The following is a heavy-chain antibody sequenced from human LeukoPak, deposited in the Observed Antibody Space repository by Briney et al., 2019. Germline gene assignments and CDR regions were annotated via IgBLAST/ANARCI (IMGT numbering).Heavy chain of an antibody. V-gene: IGHV5-51*01. J-gene: IGHJ1*01. CDR3: ARQKGH. CDR2: IYPGDSDI. Sequence: GESLKISCKASGYSFNRYWIAWVRQMPGKGLEWMGIIYPGDSDIRYSPSLQGQVIISVDKSVNITYLQWTSLKASDTAIYYCARQKGHWGQGTLVTVSS. CDR1: GYSFNRYW.